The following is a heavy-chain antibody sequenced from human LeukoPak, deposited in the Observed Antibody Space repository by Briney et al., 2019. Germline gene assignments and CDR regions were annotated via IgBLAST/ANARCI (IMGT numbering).Heavy chain of an antibody. CDR1: GGSISSGSYY. CDR2: IYTSGST. Sequence: SETLSLTCTVSGGSISSGSYYWSWIRQPAGKGLEWIGRIYTSGSTNYNPSLKSRVTISVDTSKNQFSLKLSSVTAADTAVYYCARQEAIAVAGGEWLYYYGMDVWGQGTTVTVSS. J-gene: IGHJ6*02. CDR3: ARQEAIAVAGGEWLYYYGMDV. D-gene: IGHD6-19*01. V-gene: IGHV4-61*02.